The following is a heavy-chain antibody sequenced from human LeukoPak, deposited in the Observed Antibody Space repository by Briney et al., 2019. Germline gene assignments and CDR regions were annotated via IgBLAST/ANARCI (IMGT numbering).Heavy chain of an antibody. CDR1: GFTFSSYA. V-gene: IGHV3-64D*06. D-gene: IGHD2-2*02. J-gene: IGHJ4*02. Sequence: LAGGSLRLSCSASGFTFSSYAMHWVRQAPGKGLEYVSAISTNGGSTYYADSVKGRFTMSRDNSKNTLYLQMSSLRAEDTAVYYCVKSLYKTGGYRGQGTLVTDSS. CDR3: VKSLYKTGGY. CDR2: ISTNGGST.